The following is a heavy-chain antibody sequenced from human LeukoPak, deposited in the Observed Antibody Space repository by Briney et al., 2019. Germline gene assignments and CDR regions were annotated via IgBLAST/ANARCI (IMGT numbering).Heavy chain of an antibody. V-gene: IGHV3-23*01. CDR2: ITTSDGNT. Sequence: GGSLRLSCAASGFTFSSYTMSWVRQAPGKGLEWVSTITTSDGNTYYADSVKGRFTVSRDNTKNTLFLQMNSLRAEDTAVYYCAKDGGLWVSAHWGDSWGRGTLVTVSS. D-gene: IGHD7-27*01. J-gene: IGHJ4*02. CDR1: GFTFSSYT. CDR3: AKDGGLWVSAHWGDS.